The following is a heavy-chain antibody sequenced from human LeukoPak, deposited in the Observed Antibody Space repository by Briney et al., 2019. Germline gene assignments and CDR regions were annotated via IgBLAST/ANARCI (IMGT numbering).Heavy chain of an antibody. Sequence: SETLSLTCSVFGGSINTANYYWGWIRQSPGKDLEWIGSLFYDMTTYYNPSLKSRVTMSMDTSKNQFSLKLSSVTAADTAVYYCARDTKAVVPAAMGGSVWYYYYYMDVWGKGTTVTISS. CDR1: GGSINTANYY. V-gene: IGHV4-39*07. CDR2: LFYDMTT. D-gene: IGHD2-2*01. J-gene: IGHJ6*03. CDR3: ARDTKAVVPAAMGGSVWYYYYYMDV.